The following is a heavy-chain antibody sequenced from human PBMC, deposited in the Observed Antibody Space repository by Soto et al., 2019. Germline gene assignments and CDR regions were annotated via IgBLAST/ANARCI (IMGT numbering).Heavy chain of an antibody. CDR2: ISGSGGST. V-gene: IGHV3-23*04. J-gene: IGHJ2*01. CDR3: AREPRHWYFDL. Sequence: VQLVESGGGVVQPGRSLRLSCAASGFTFSSYAMHWVRQAPGKGLEWVAVISGSGGSTYYADSVKGRFTISRDNSKNTLYLQMNSLRVEDTAVYSCAREPRHWYFDLWGRGTLVTASS. CDR1: GFTFSSYA.